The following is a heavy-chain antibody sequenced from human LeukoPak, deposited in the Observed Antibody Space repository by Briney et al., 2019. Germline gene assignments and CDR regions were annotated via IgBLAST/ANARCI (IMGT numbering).Heavy chain of an antibody. CDR1: GFTFSSYA. J-gene: IGHJ4*02. CDR3: AKVRGSGSYYPYFDY. V-gene: IGHV3-23*01. D-gene: IGHD3-10*01. Sequence: GGSLRLSCAASGFTFSSYAMSWVRQAPGKGLEWVSAISGSGGSTYYADFVKGRFTISRDNSKNTLYLQMNSLRAEDTAVYYCAKVRGSGSYYPYFDYWGQGTLVTVSS. CDR2: ISGSGGST.